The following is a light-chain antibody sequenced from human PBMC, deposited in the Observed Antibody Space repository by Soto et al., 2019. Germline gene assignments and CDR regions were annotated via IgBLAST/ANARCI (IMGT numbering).Light chain of an antibody. CDR3: HQYGSSPLR. CDR2: GAS. V-gene: IGKV3-20*01. CDR1: QSVSNNY. J-gene: IGKJ4*01. Sequence: EIVLTQSPGTLSLSPGERATLSCLASQSVSNNYLAWYQQKPGQAPRLLMYGASSRATGIPDRFSGSGSGTDFTLTISRLEPEDFAVYYCHQYGSSPLRFGGGTKVDIK.